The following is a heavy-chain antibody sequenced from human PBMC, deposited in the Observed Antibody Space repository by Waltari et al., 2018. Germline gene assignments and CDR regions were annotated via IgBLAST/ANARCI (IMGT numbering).Heavy chain of an antibody. CDR3: ARPSSRGSGSYSLVFDY. CDR1: GFTFSSYG. V-gene: IGHV3-33*01. CDR2: IWYDGSNK. J-gene: IGHJ4*02. D-gene: IGHD3-10*01. Sequence: QVQLVESGGGVVQPGRSLRLSCAASGFTFSSYGMHWVRQAPGQGLEWVAVIWYDGSNKYYADSVKGRFTISRDNSKNTLYLQMNSLRAEDTAVYYCARPSSRGSGSYSLVFDYWGQGTLVTVSS.